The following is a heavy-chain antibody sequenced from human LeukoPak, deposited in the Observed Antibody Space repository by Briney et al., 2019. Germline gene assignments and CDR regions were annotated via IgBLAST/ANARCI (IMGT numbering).Heavy chain of an antibody. CDR2: ISYDGSNK. D-gene: IGHD1-26*01. CDR3: ASTTSTRDAFDI. J-gene: IGHJ3*02. CDR1: GFTFSGYA. V-gene: IGHV3-30*07. Sequence: PGRSLRLSCAASGFTFSGYAMHWVRQAPGKGLECVAIISYDGSNKYFADSVKGRFTISRDNSKNSLYLQMNSLRAEDTAVYYCASTTSTRDAFDIWGQGTMVTVSS.